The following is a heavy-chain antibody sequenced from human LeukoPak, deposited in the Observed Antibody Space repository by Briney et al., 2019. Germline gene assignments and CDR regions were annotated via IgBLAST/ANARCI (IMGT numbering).Heavy chain of an antibody. V-gene: IGHV7-4-1*02. J-gene: IGHJ4*02. Sequence: ASVKVSCKASGYTFTSYPINWVRQAPGQGLEWMGWINTNTGNPTYAQDFTGRFVFSLDTSVSTAYLQISSLKAEDTAVYYCARILSGGNYVFFDFDYWGQGTLVTVSS. CDR3: ARILSGGNYVFFDFDY. CDR2: INTNTGNP. D-gene: IGHD4-23*01. CDR1: GYTFTSYP.